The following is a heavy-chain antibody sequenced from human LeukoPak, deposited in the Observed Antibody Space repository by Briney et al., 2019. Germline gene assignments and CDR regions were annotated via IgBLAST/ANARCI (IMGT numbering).Heavy chain of an antibody. J-gene: IGHJ4*02. Sequence: GGSLRLSCAASGLTFSSYAMSWLRQPPGKGLEWVSAISGSGGSTYYADSVKGRFTISRDNSKNTLYLQMNSLRAEDTAVYYCAKHRLGYYGSGSYYDYWGQGTLVTVSS. CDR2: ISGSGGST. D-gene: IGHD3-10*01. CDR3: AKHRLGYYGSGSYYDY. V-gene: IGHV3-23*01. CDR1: GLTFSSYA.